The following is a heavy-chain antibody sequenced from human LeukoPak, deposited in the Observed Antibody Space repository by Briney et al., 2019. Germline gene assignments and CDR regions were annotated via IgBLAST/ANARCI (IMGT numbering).Heavy chain of an antibody. CDR1: GYSISSGYY. CDR2: IYHNGNT. J-gene: IGHJ5*02. D-gene: IGHD6-13*01. Sequence: SETLSLTCAVSGYSISSGYYWGWIRQPPRKGLEWIGSIYHNGNTYYNPSLKSRVTISVDTSKNEFSLKLSSVTAADTTVYYCARAYHSSWYLNWFDPWGQGTLVTVSS. V-gene: IGHV4-38-2*01. CDR3: ARAYHSSWYLNWFDP.